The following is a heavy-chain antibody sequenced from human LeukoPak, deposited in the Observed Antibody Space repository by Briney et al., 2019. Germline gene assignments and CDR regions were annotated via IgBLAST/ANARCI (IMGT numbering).Heavy chain of an antibody. CDR3: ASLPITTYCDILTGLAPYDY. J-gene: IGHJ4*02. D-gene: IGHD3-9*01. V-gene: IGHV3-21*01. Sequence: GGSLRLSCAATGFTFSSYSMNWVRQAPGKGLEWVSSISSSSSYIYYADSVKGRFTISRDNSKNSLYLQMNSLRAEDTAVYYCASLPITTYCDILTGLAPYDYWGQGTLVTVSS. CDR2: ISSSSSYI. CDR1: GFTFSSYS.